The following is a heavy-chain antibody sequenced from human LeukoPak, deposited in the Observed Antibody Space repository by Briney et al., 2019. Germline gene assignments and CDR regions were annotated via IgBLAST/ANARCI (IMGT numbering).Heavy chain of an antibody. J-gene: IGHJ4*02. V-gene: IGHV3-23*01. CDR3: AKASGYNWNHIDYYFDH. CDR2: ISGGGGNT. CDR1: GFTFSGCD. Sequence: PGGSLRLSCAASGFTFSGCDMSWVRQAPGKGLEWVSGISGGGGNTYFTDSVKGRFTISRDNSKNTLYLQMKSLRGEDTAIYYCAKASGYNWNHIDYYFDHWGQGTLVTVSS. D-gene: IGHD1-20*01.